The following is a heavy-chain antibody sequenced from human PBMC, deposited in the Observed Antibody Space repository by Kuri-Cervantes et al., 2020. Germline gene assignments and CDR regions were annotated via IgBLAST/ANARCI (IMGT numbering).Heavy chain of an antibody. J-gene: IGHJ4*02. CDR2: IWYDGSNK. V-gene: IGHV3-30-3*01. CDR3: ARAVMELEPLDY. D-gene: IGHD1-14*01. Sequence: GGSLRLSCAASGFTFSSYAMHWVRQAPGKGLEWVAVIWYDGSNKYYADSVKGRFTISRDNSKNTLYLQMNSLRAEDTAVYYCARAVMELEPLDYWGQGTLVTVSS. CDR1: GFTFSSYA.